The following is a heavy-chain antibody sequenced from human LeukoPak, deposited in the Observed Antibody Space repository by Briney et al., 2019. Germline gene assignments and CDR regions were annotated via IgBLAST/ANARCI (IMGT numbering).Heavy chain of an antibody. CDR3: AKDLFKAAAPDY. D-gene: IGHD6-13*01. J-gene: IGHJ4*02. V-gene: IGHV3-30*18. CDR1: GFTFSSYG. CDR2: ISYDGSNK. Sequence: PGRSLRLSCAASGFTFSSYGMHWVRQPPGKGLEWVAVISYDGSNKYYAESVKGRFTISRDNSKNTLYLQMNSLRAEDTAVYYCAKDLFKAAAPDYRGQGTLVTVSS.